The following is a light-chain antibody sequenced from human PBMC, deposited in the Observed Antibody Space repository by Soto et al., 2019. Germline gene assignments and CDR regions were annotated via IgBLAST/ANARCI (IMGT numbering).Light chain of an antibody. CDR1: QSVSSNY. J-gene: IGKJ1*01. CDR3: QQYGSAPWT. Sequence: EIVLTQSPGTLSLSAGERATISCRASQSVSSNYLAWYQQKPGPAPRLLIYAASNRASGIPDRFGGSGSGTDFTLTVSRLEPEDFAVYYCQQYGSAPWTFGQGTKVEI. V-gene: IGKV3-20*01. CDR2: AAS.